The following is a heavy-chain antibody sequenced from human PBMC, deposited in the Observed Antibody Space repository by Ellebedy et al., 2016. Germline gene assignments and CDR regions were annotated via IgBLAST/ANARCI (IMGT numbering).Heavy chain of an antibody. CDR3: ARTQFTSGGSCYSL. V-gene: IGHV3-74*01. CDR1: GFTFSSYW. CDR2: INSDGSST. Sequence: GGSLRLSCAASGFTFSSYWMHWVRQAPGKGLVWVSRINSDGSSTSYADSVKGRFTISRDNAKNTLYLQMNSLRAEDTAVYDCARTQFTSGGSCYSLWGQGTLVTVSS. J-gene: IGHJ4*02. D-gene: IGHD2-15*01.